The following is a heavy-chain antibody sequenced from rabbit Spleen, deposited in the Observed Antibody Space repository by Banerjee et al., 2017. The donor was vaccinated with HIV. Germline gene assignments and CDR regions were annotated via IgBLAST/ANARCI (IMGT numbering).Heavy chain of an antibody. Sequence: QLVESGGGLVQPGGSLKLSCKASGFDFSTYSMSWVRQAPGKGLEWIGYIDLVFGSTYYATWVNGRFTISSHNAQNTLYLQLNSLTAADTATYFCVRGASSSGYYSLWGPGTLVTVS. CDR3: VRGASSSGYYSL. V-gene: IGHV1S7*01. D-gene: IGHD1-1*01. CDR2: IDLVFGST. J-gene: IGHJ6*01. CDR1: GFDFSTYS.